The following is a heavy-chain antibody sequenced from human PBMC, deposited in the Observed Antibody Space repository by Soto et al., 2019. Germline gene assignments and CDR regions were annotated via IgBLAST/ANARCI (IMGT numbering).Heavy chain of an antibody. J-gene: IGHJ4*02. Sequence: QVQLRESGPGLVKTSGTLSLTCAVSGGSISTITWWRWVRQPPVKGLQWIGEIYHSGRTNYNPSLESRVTISVDKSKSQFTLELSSVTAAHTAVYYCARDLGSSSSTSCRRFDYWGQGTLVTVSS. V-gene: IGHV4-4*02. CDR2: IYHSGRT. CDR1: GGSISTITW. CDR3: ARDLGSSSSTSCRRFDY. D-gene: IGHD2-2*03.